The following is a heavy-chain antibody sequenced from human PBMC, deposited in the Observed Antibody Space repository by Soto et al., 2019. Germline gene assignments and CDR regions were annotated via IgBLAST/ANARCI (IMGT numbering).Heavy chain of an antibody. J-gene: IGHJ4*02. CDR2: ISWDGGST. CDR3: AKALRYSYGPDSDY. Sequence: EVQLVESGGVVVQPGGSLRLSCAASGFTFDDYTMHWVRQAPGKGLEWVSLISWDGGSTYYADSVKGRFTISRDNSKNSLYLQMNSLRTEDTALYYCAKALRYSYGPDSDYWGQGTLVTVSS. CDR1: GFTFDDYT. V-gene: IGHV3-43*01. D-gene: IGHD5-18*01.